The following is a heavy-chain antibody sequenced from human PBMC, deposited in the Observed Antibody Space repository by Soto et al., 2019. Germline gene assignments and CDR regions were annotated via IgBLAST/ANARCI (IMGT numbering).Heavy chain of an antibody. CDR1: GFTFSIYA. CDR3: SRGDREDTAVVIGARPGEYGMDV. D-gene: IGHD2-15*01. CDR2: ISYDGARK. J-gene: IGHJ6*02. Sequence: QVQLVESGGGEVQPGRSLRLSCAASGFTFSIYAMHWVRQAPGKGLEWVAVISYDGARKAYANSVKGRFTISRDTSKNTLYLQMNSLRVEDTAAYYCSRGDREDTAVVIGARPGEYGMDVWGRGTTVTVSS. V-gene: IGHV3-30-3*01.